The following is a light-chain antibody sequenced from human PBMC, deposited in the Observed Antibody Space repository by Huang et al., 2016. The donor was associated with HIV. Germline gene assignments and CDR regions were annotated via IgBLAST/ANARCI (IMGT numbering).Light chain of an antibody. CDR3: QQRRSWPLS. V-gene: IGKV3-11*01. Sequence: EVVLTQSPPTLSLFPGETAILSCRASQSIGTYVAWYQQRPGQGPRLLIYDGSNRAAGVPERISGAGSGTTFTLTISGLESEDFGVYYCQQRRSWPLSFGGGTKVEV. CDR1: QSIGTY. CDR2: DGS. J-gene: IGKJ4*01.